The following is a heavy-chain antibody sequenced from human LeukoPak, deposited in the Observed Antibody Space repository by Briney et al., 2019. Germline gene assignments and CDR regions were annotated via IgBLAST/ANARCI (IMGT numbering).Heavy chain of an antibody. CDR2: IYPGDSDT. CDR3: ARHRVEMATRPHNWFDP. D-gene: IGHD5-24*01. V-gene: IGHV5-51*01. Sequence: GESLKISCKGSGYSFTSYWIGWVRQMPGKGLEWMGIIYPGDSDTRYSPSFQGQVTVSADKSISAAYLQWSSLKASDTAMYYRARHRVEMATRPHNWFDPWGQGTLVTVSS. J-gene: IGHJ5*02. CDR1: GYSFTSYW.